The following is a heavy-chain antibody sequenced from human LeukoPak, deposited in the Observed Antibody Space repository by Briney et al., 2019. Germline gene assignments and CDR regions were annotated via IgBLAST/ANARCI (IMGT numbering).Heavy chain of an antibody. CDR2: ISSSGSTI. CDR3: ASVLRYFADFDY. D-gene: IGHD3-9*01. Sequence: GGSLRLSCAASGFTFTDYEMNWVRQAPGKGLEWVSYISSSGSTIYYADSVKGRFTISRDNAKNSLYLQMNSLRAEDTAVYYCASVLRYFADFDYWGQGTLVTVSS. V-gene: IGHV3-48*03. J-gene: IGHJ4*02. CDR1: GFTFTDYE.